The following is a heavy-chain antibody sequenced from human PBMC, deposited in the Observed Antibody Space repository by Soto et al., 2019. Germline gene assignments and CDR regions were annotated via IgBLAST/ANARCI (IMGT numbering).Heavy chain of an antibody. Sequence: QVQLVESGGGVVQPGRSLRLSCAASGFTFSSYAMHWVRRAPGKGLEWVAVISYDGSNKYYADSVKGRFTISRDNSKNTLYLQMNCLRAEVTAVYYCATNVLRFLEWFSDYWGQGTLVTLSS. CDR3: ATNVLRFLEWFSDY. J-gene: IGHJ4*02. CDR1: GFTFSSYA. V-gene: IGHV3-30-3*01. D-gene: IGHD3-3*01. CDR2: ISYDGSNK.